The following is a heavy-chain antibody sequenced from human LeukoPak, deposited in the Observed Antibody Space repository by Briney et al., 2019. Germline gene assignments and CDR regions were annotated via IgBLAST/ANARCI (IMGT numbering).Heavy chain of an antibody. CDR2: ISGSGGST. V-gene: IGHV3-23*01. Sequence: QSGGSLRLSCAASGFTFSSYAMSWVRQAPGKGLEWVSAISGSGGSTYYADSVKGRFTISRDNSKNTLYLQMNSLRAEDTAVYYCAKQIAARPVYYFDYWGQGTLVTVSS. D-gene: IGHD6-6*01. J-gene: IGHJ4*02. CDR1: GFTFSSYA. CDR3: AKQIAARPVYYFDY.